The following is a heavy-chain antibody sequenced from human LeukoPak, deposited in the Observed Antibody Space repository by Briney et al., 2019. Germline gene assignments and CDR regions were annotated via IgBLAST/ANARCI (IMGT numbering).Heavy chain of an antibody. CDR2: ISGSGNST. Sequence: GGSLRLSCAASGFTFINYAMTWVRQAPGKGLEWVSAISGSGNSTYYPDSVKGRFSISRDNSKNTLYLQISSLRAEDTAVYYCAKTLVGATSGPDYYFVSWGQGTLVTVSS. CDR3: AKTLVGATSGPDYYFVS. D-gene: IGHD1-26*01. CDR1: GFTFINYA. V-gene: IGHV3-23*01. J-gene: IGHJ4*02.